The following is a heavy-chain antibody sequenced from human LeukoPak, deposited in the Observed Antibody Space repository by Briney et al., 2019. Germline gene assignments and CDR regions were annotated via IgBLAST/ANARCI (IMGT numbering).Heavy chain of an antibody. J-gene: IGHJ4*02. CDR3: ARGRGYCSGGSCSRFYYFDY. CDR2: INHSGST. Sequence: SETLSLTCAVYGGSFSGYYWSWIRQPPGKGLEWIGEINHSGSTNYNPSLKSRVTISVDTSKNQFSLKLSSVTAADTAVYYCARGRGYCSGGSCSRFYYFDYWGQGTLVTVSS. CDR1: GGSFSGYY. V-gene: IGHV4-34*01. D-gene: IGHD2-15*01.